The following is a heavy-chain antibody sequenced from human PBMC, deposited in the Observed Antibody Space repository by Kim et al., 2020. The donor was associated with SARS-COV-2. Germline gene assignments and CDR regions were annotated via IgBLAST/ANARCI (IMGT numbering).Heavy chain of an antibody. D-gene: IGHD2-2*01. Sequence: ASVKVSCQASGYTFTSYAMHWVRQAPGQRLEWMGWINAGNGNTKYSQKFQGRVTITRDTSASTAYMELSSLRSEDTAVYYCAREHQLLPYERYYYYGMDVWGQGTTVTVSS. CDR2: INAGNGNT. CDR3: AREHQLLPYERYYYYGMDV. J-gene: IGHJ6*02. CDR1: GYTFTSYA. V-gene: IGHV1-3*01.